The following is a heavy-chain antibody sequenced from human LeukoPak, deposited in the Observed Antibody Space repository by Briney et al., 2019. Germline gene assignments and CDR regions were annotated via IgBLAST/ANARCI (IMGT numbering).Heavy chain of an antibody. D-gene: IGHD5-12*01. J-gene: IGHJ4*02. CDR2: IWSDGSNK. Sequence: GGSLRLSCAASGFTFSGYGMHWVRQPPGKGLEWVAVIWSDGSNKYYEDSVRGRFTISRGNSKNTLYLQMNSLRAEDTAVYYCARGIYSGYHYFDYWGQGTLVTVSP. CDR3: ARGIYSGYHYFDY. V-gene: IGHV3-33*01. CDR1: GFTFSGYG.